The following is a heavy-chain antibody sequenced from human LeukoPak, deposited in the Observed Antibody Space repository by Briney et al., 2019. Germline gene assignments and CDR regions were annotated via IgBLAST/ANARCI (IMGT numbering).Heavy chain of an antibody. Sequence: GGSLRLSCAASGFTFNSYWMHWVRQAPGKGLVWVPRINSDGSRTSYVDSVKGRFTISRDNAKNTLYLQMNSLRAEDTAVYYCGRARCSSTSCHYHYYYGMDVWGEGTTVTVSS. CDR2: INSDGSRT. CDR3: GRARCSSTSCHYHYYYGMDV. CDR1: GFTFNSYW. V-gene: IGHV3-74*01. J-gene: IGHJ6*04. D-gene: IGHD2-2*01.